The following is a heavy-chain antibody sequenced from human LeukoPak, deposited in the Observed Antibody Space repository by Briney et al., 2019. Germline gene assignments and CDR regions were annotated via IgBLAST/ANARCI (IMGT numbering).Heavy chain of an antibody. V-gene: IGHV3-30*18. J-gene: IGHJ4*02. CDR2: ISYDGSNK. D-gene: IGHD1-26*01. CDR3: AKGDKSGSFLFDY. Sequence: PGGSLRLSCAASGFTFSSYWMSWVRQAPGKGLEWVAVISYDGSNKYYADSVKGRFTISRDNSKNTLYLQMNSLRAEDTAVYYCAKGDKSGSFLFDYWGQGTLVTVSS. CDR1: GFTFSSYW.